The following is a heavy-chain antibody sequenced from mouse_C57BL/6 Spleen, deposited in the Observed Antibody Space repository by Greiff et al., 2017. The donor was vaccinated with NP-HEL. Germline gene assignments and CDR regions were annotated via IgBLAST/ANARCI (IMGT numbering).Heavy chain of an antibody. J-gene: IGHJ2*01. CDR1: GFTFSSYA. V-gene: IGHV5-4*01. CDR3: ARGIYDYDGSYFGY. CDR2: ISDGGSYT. D-gene: IGHD2-4*01. Sequence: EVQLVESGGGLVKPGGSLKLSCAASGFTFSSYAMSWVRQTPEKRLEWVATISDGGSYTYYPANVKGRFTISRDNAKNNLYLQMSNLKSEDTAMYYCARGIYDYDGSYFGYWGQGTTLTVSS.